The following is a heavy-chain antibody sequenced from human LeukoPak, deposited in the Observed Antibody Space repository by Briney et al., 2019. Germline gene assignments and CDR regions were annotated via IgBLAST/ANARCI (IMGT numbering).Heavy chain of an antibody. CDR3: ARESQTDYYMDV. CDR1: GGSISSSSYY. J-gene: IGHJ6*03. CDR2: IYYSGST. Sequence: SETLSLTCTVSGGSISSSSYYWGWIRQPPGKGLEWIGYIYYSGSTNYNPSLKSRVTISVDTSKNQFSLKLSSVTAADTAVYYCARESQTDYYMDVWGKGTTVTVSS. D-gene: IGHD2-21*02. V-gene: IGHV4-61*01.